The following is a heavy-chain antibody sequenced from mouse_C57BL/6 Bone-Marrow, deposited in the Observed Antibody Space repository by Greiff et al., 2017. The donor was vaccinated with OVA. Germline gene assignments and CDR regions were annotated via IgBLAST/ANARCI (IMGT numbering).Heavy chain of an antibody. CDR2: ISSGGSYT. CDR3: ARGYYYDFDY. Sequence: EVKLVESGGDLVKPGGSLKLSCAASGFTFSSYGMSWVRQTPDKRLEWVATISSGGSYTYYPDSVKGRFTFPRDKSKNTLYLQMSSLKSYDTAMYYCARGYYYDFDYWGQGTTLTVSS. J-gene: IGHJ2*01. V-gene: IGHV5-6*02. CDR1: GFTFSSYG. D-gene: IGHD2-1*01.